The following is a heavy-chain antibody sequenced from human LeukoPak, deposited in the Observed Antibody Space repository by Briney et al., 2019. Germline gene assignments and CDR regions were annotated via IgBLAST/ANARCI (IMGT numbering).Heavy chain of an antibody. CDR1: GFTVSSNY. Sequence: PGGPLRLSCAASGFTVSSNYMSWVRQAPGKGLEWVSVIYSGGSTYYADSVKGRFTISRDNSKNTLYLQMNSLRAEDTAVYYCAELGITMIGGVWGKGTTVTISS. CDR2: IYSGGST. CDR3: AELGITMIGGV. D-gene: IGHD3-10*02. J-gene: IGHJ6*04. V-gene: IGHV3-66*01.